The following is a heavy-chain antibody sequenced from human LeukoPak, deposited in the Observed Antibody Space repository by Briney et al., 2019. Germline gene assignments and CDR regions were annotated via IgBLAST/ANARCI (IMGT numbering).Heavy chain of an antibody. V-gene: IGHV3-7*01. J-gene: IGHJ4*02. CDR2: IKGDESDD. Sequence: GGSLRLSCAASGFSFSRYWMTWVRQAPGKGLEWVANIKGDESDDHYVASVRGRFTVSRDNAKRSLYLQMNNLRAEDTGVYYCARVADYDFLSGYYSPFDHWGQGVLVIVSS. CDR3: ARVADYDFLSGYYSPFDH. CDR1: GFSFSRYW. D-gene: IGHD3-3*01.